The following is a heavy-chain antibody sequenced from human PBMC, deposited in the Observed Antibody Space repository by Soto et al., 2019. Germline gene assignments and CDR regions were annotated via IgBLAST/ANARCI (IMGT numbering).Heavy chain of an antibody. CDR3: AKEARTPAAIGEYYHYYGMDV. D-gene: IGHD2-2*02. CDR2: ISYDGSNN. Sequence: LRLSCAASGFTFSSYGMHWVRQAPGRGLEWVAVISYDGSNNYYADSVKGRFTISRDNSKNTLYLQMNSLRAEDTAVYYCAKEARTPAAIGEYYHYYGMDVWGQGTTVTVSS. V-gene: IGHV3-30*18. CDR1: GFTFSSYG. J-gene: IGHJ6*02.